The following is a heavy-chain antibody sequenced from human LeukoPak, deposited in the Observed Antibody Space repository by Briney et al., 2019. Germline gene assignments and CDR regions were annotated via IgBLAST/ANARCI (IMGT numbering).Heavy chain of an antibody. CDR1: GFTVSSNY. Sequence: GGSLRLSCAASGFTVSSNYMSWVRQAPGKGLEWVSVIYSGGSTYYADSVKGRFTISRDNSKNTLYLQMNSLRAEDTAVYYCAKDQNRIAVAGTAYYFDYWGQGTLVTVSS. V-gene: IGHV3-53*01. J-gene: IGHJ4*02. D-gene: IGHD6-19*01. CDR3: AKDQNRIAVAGTAYYFDY. CDR2: IYSGGST.